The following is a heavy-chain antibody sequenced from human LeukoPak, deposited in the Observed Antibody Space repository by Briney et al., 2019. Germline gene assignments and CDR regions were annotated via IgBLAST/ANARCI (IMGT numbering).Heavy chain of an antibody. J-gene: IGHJ4*02. D-gene: IGHD3-16*01. CDR3: GRGSPYVY. Sequence: PSETLSLTCTVSGASISDNAYYWGWVRQPPGKGLEWIGSIHYTGSTYHNPSLKSRVTISIDTSKNQFSVKVTSVSAAATAVYYCGRGSPYVYWGQGTLVTVSS. V-gene: IGHV4-39*07. CDR1: GASISDNAYY. CDR2: IHYTGST.